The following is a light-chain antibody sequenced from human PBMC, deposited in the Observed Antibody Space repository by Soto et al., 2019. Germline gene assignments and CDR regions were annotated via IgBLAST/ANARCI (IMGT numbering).Light chain of an antibody. Sequence: DIQMTQSPSTLSASVGDRVTITCRASQSISSWLAWYQQKPGKAPKLLIYQASGLESGVPSRFSGSGTGTEFTLTISSLQPDDFATYYCQQYNSYPITFGQGTRLEMK. CDR1: QSISSW. CDR3: QQYNSYPIT. CDR2: QAS. V-gene: IGKV1-5*03. J-gene: IGKJ5*01.